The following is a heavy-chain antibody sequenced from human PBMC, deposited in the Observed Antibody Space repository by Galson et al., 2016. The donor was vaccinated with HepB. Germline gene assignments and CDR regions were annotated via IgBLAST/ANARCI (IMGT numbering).Heavy chain of an antibody. D-gene: IGHD1-26*01. CDR2: INAGDGER. Sequence: SVKVSCRASGYTFTRYDVHWVRQAPGRRPEWMGWINAGDGERRHSLKFQGRVSITTDTSATTVYMELSNLRSEDTAVYYCGRAFSGSYYVERLDYWGQGTLVTVSS. CDR3: GRAFSGSYYVERLDY. J-gene: IGHJ4*02. CDR1: GYTFTRYD. V-gene: IGHV1-3*01.